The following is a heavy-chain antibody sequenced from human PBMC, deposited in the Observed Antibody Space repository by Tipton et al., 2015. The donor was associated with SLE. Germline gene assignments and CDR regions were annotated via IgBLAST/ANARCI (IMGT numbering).Heavy chain of an antibody. CDR1: GDSISTYY. J-gene: IGHJ6*03. V-gene: IGHV4-59*01. D-gene: IGHD3-10*01. CDR3: ARETYYFGSGTYYYYMDV. Sequence: LRLSCNVSGDSISTYYWSWIRQPPGKGLEWIGYIYYSGNTNYKPSLKSRVTILVDPSKNQFPLKLSSVTAADTAVYYCARETYYFGSGTYYYYMDVWGKGTTVTVSS. CDR2: IYYSGNT.